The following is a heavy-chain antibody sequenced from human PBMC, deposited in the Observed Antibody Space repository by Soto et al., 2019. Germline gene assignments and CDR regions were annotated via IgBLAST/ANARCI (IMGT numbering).Heavy chain of an antibody. CDR1: GGAISSYY. Sequence: LSLTCAISGGAISSYYWSWILQTPGKGLEWIGYVYFSGSTNYNPSLKSRVLISIDTSQNPFSLKLNSVTAADTAVYYCRRDRDIGRRGYGQRHVWGQGKSVTDSS. CDR2: VYFSGST. CDR3: RRDRDIGRRGYGQRHV. D-gene: IGHD5-12*01. J-gene: IGHJ6*02. V-gene: IGHV4-59*01.